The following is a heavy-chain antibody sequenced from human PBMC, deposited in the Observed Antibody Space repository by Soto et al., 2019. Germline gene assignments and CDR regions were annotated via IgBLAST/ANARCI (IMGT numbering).Heavy chain of an antibody. J-gene: IGHJ4*02. CDR1: GFTFDDYA. CDR2: ISWNSGSI. Sequence: PGGSLRLSCAASGFTFDDYAMHWVRQAPGKGLEWVSGISWNSGSIGYADSVKGRFTISRDNAKNSLYLQMNSLRAEDTALYYCAKDICSGGSCYFDYWGQGTLVTVSS. D-gene: IGHD2-15*01. CDR3: AKDICSGGSCYFDY. V-gene: IGHV3-9*01.